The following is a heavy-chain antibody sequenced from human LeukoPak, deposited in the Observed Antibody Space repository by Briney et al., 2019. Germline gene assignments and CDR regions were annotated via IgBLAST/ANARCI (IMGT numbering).Heavy chain of an antibody. D-gene: IGHD3-9*01. CDR2: INPSGGST. Sequence: GASVKVSCKASGYTFTSYYMHWVRQAPGQGLEWMGIINPSGGSTSYAQKFQGRVTMTRDTSTSTVYMELSSLRSEDTAVNYCARLRYFDWSLLYPLEDWGQGTLVTVSS. CDR1: GYTFTSYY. CDR3: ARLRYFDWSLLYPLED. V-gene: IGHV1-46*01. J-gene: IGHJ4*02.